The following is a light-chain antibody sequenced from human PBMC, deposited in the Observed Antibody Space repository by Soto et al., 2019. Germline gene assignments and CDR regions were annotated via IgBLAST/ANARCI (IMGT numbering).Light chain of an antibody. J-gene: IGKJ1*01. CDR1: QSLVYSYGNTY. CDR3: RQGKHWPPWT. V-gene: IGKV2-30*01. Sequence: EVVMTQSPLSLPVTLGQPASISCRSSQSLVYSYGNTYLNRFQQRPGQSPRRLIYKVSNRYSGVPDRFGGSGSGTDFTLKISRVEAEDVVVYYCRQGKHWPPWTFGQGTKVDIK. CDR2: KVS.